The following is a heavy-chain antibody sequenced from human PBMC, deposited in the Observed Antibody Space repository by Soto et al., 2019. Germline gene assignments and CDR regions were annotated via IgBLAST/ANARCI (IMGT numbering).Heavy chain of an antibody. V-gene: IGHV4-59*08. J-gene: IGHJ4*02. CDR2: IYYSGST. CDR1: GGSISSYY. CDR3: ARQPGLKGGDY. D-gene: IGHD3-16*01. Sequence: SETLSLTCTVSGGSISSYYWSWIRQPPGKGLEWIGYIYYSGSTNYNPSLKSRVTISVDTSKNQFSLKLSSVTAADTAVYYCARQPGLKGGDYWGQGTLVTVSS.